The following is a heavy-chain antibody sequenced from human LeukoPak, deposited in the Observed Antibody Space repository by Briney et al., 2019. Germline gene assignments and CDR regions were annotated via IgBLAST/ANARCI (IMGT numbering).Heavy chain of an antibody. CDR1: GFTFSSYW. CDR3: ARDGSRSYGEGYFDY. V-gene: IGHV3-7*01. J-gene: IGHJ4*02. Sequence: PGGSLRLSCAASGFTFSSYWMSWVRQAPGKGLEWVANIKQDGSEKYYVDSVKGRFTISRDNAKNSLYLQMNSLRAEDTAVYYCARDGSRSYGEGYFDYWGQGTLVTVSS. CDR2: IKQDGSEK. D-gene: IGHD3-10*01.